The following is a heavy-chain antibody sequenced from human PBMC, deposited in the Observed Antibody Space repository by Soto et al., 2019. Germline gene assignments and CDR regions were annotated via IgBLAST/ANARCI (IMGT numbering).Heavy chain of an antibody. CDR2: ISSSSSYI. Sequence: PVGSLRLSCAASGFTFSSYSMNWVRQAPGKGLEWVSSISSSSSYIYYADSVKGRFTISRDNAKNSLYLQMNSLRAEDTAVYYCARDSGTAMDHWGQGTLVTVSS. CDR1: GFTFSSYS. V-gene: IGHV3-21*01. D-gene: IGHD5-18*01. J-gene: IGHJ4*02. CDR3: ARDSGTAMDH.